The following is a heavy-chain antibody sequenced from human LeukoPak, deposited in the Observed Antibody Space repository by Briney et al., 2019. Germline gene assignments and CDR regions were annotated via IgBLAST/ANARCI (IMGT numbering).Heavy chain of an antibody. J-gene: IGHJ4*02. V-gene: IGHV1-69*01. CDR2: IIPIFGTA. Sequence: SVKVSCKASGGTFSSYAISWVRQAPGQGLEWIGGIIPIFGTANYAQKFQGRVTITADESTSTAYMELSSLRSEDTAVYYCARDRALIETGVWGAHLDYWGQGTLVTVSS. CDR3: ARDRALIETGVWGAHLDY. D-gene: IGHD1-1*01. CDR1: GGTFSSYA.